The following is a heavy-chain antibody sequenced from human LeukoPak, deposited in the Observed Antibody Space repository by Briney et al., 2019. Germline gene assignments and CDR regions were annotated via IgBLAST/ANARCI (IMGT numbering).Heavy chain of an antibody. V-gene: IGHV4-30-2*01. CDR3: ARQDDFWSGSRRDY. J-gene: IGHJ4*02. Sequence: PSETLSLTCTVSGGSISSGGYYWSWIRQPPGKGLEWIGYIYHSGSTYYNPSLKSRVTISVDRSKNQFSLKLSSVTAADTAVYYCARQDDFWSGSRRDYWGQGTLVTVSS. D-gene: IGHD3-3*01. CDR2: IYHSGST. CDR1: GGSISSGGYY.